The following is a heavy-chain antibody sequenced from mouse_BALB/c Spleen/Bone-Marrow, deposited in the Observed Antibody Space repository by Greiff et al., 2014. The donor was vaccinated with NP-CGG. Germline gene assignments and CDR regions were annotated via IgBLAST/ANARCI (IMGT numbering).Heavy chain of an antibody. CDR1: GYTFTSYW. CDR2: IYPGSDSI. V-gene: IGHV1-55*01. CDR3: ASGDY. Sequence: QVQLKESGAELVKPGTSVKMSCEASGYTFTSYWMHWVKQRPGQGLEWIGDIYPGSDSINYNEKFKNRATLTVDTSSSTAYMHLSSLTSEDSAVYFCASGDYWGQGTTLTVSS. J-gene: IGHJ2*01.